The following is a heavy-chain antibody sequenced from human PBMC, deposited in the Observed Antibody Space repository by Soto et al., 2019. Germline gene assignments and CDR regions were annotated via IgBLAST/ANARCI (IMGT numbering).Heavy chain of an antibody. CDR1: GFTFSSYA. Sequence: GGSLRLSCAASGFTFSSYAMSWVRQAPGKGLEWVSAISGSGGSTYYADSVKGRFTISRDNSKNTLYLQMNSLRAEDTAVYYCAKGGEGYSYGYYYYGMDVWAQRTTVTVSS. D-gene: IGHD5-18*01. J-gene: IGHJ6*02. CDR2: ISGSGGST. CDR3: AKGGEGYSYGYYYYGMDV. V-gene: IGHV3-23*01.